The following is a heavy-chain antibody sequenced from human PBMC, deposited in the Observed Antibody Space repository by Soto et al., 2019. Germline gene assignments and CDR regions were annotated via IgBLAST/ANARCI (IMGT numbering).Heavy chain of an antibody. CDR2: IYYSGST. CDR1: GGSISSGGYY. Sequence: PSETLSLTCTVSGGSISSGGYYWSWIRQHPGKGLEWIGYIYYSGSTYYNPSLKSRVTISVDTSKNQFSLKLSSVTAADTAVYYCARDGPRLGWFDPWGQGTLVTVSS. CDR3: ARDGPRLGWFDP. V-gene: IGHV4-31*03. J-gene: IGHJ5*02.